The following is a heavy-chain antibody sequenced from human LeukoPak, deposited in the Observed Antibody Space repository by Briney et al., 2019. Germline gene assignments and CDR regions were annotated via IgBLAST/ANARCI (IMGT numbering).Heavy chain of an antibody. V-gene: IGHV3-23*01. J-gene: IGHJ4*02. CDR1: GFTFSSYA. D-gene: IGHD3-22*01. CDR3: ANEWAYYYDSSGYYSGDY. CDR2: ISGSGGST. Sequence: PGGSLRLSCAASGFTFSSYAMSWVCQAPGKGLEWVSAISGSGGSTYYADSVKGRFTISRDNSKNTLYLQMNSLRAEDTAVYYCANEWAYYYDSSGYYSGDYWGQGTLVTVSS.